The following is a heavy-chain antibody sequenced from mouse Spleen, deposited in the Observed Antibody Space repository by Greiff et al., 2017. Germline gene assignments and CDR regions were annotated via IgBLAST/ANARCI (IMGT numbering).Heavy chain of an antibody. CDR2: ISSGSSTI. D-gene: IGHD2-5*01. CDR3: ARFSYYSNYYYAMDY. Sequence: EVKLVESGGGLVKPGGSLKLSCAASGFTFSDYGMHWVRQAPEKGLEWVAYISSGSSTIYYADTVKGRFTISRDNAKNTLFLQMTSLRSEDTAMYYCARFSYYSNYYYAMDYWGQGTSVTVSS. J-gene: IGHJ4*01. CDR1: GFTFSDYG. V-gene: IGHV5-17*01.